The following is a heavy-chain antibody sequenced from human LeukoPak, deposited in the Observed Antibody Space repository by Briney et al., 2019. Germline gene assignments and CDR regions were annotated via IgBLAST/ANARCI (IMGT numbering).Heavy chain of an antibody. CDR1: GGSISSYY. J-gene: IGHJ4*02. Sequence: PSETLSLTCIVSGGSISSYYWSWIRQPPGKGLEWIGYIYYSGSTNYNPSLKSRVTISVDTSKNQFSLNLSSVTAADTAVYYCTRDRGVASYVDHYFDYWGQGTLVTVSS. D-gene: IGHD3-10*01. CDR2: IYYSGST. CDR3: TRDRGVASYVDHYFDY. V-gene: IGHV4-59*01.